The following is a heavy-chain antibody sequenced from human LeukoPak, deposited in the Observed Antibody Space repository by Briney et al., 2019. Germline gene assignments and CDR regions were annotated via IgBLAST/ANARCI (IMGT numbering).Heavy chain of an antibody. Sequence: GGSLRLSCAASGFTFDTDWMNWFRQAPGKGLEWVGLIRTKTDGGTTDNAAPVKGRFAISRDDSRNMLFLQMNSLKTEDTGVYYCTTGGPRRHWGQGTLVTVSS. CDR1: GFTFDTDW. V-gene: IGHV3-15*01. CDR3: TTGGPRRH. D-gene: IGHD3-16*01. J-gene: IGHJ4*02. CDR2: IRTKTDGGTT.